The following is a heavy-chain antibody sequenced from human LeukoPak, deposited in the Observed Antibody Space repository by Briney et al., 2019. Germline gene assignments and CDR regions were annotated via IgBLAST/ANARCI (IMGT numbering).Heavy chain of an antibody. CDR3: ARHKRGVVITIDYGMDV. CDR1: GGSISSYY. J-gene: IGHJ6*02. V-gene: IGHV4-59*08. Sequence: PSETLSLTCTVPGGSISSYYWSWIRQPPGKGLEWIGYIYYSGSTNYNPSLKSRVTISVDTSKNQFSLKLSSVTAADTAVYYCARHKRGVVITIDYGMDVWGQGTTVTVSS. CDR2: IYYSGST. D-gene: IGHD3-22*01.